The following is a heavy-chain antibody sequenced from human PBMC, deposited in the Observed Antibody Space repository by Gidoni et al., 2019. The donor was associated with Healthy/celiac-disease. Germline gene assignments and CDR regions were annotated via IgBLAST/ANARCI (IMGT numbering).Heavy chain of an antibody. D-gene: IGHD3-10*01. CDR2: IYYSGST. J-gene: IGHJ6*02. V-gene: IGHV4-39*01. Sequence: QLQLQESGPGLVKPSETLSLTCTVPGGSICSSSDYWGWRRQPPGKGLEWIGSIYYSGSTYYNPSLKSRVTISVDTSKNQFSLKLSSVTAADTAVYYCARLNVWFGELFGMDVWGQGTTVTVSS. CDR1: GGSICSSSDY. CDR3: ARLNVWFGELFGMDV.